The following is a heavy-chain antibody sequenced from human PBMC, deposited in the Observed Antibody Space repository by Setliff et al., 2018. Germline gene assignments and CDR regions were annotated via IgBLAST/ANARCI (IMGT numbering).Heavy chain of an antibody. CDR2: INPNAGNI. CDR1: GYTFTAYY. D-gene: IGHD2-15*01. V-gene: IGHV1-2*02. J-gene: IGHJ4*02. CDR3: ASAEVVVAP. Sequence: ASVKVSCKASGYTFTAYYIHWVRQAPGQGLEWMGWINPNAGNINYIQKFQGRVTITRDTSASTVYMELSSLRYEDTAVYYCASAEVVVAPWGQGTLVTVSS.